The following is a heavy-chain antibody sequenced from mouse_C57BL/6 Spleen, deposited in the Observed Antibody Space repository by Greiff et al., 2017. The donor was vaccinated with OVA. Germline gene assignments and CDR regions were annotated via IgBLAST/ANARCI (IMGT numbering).Heavy chain of an antibody. V-gene: IGHV1-39*01. CDR2: INPNYGTT. D-gene: IGHD1-1*01. CDR1: GYSFTDYN. CDR3: ARRYCSSYNWYFDV. Sequence: VQLKQSGPELVKPGASVKISCKASGYSFTDYNMNWVKQSNGKSLEWIGVINPNYGTTSYNQKFKGKATLTVDQSSRTAYMQLNSLTSEDSAVYYCARRYCSSYNWYFDVWGTGTTVTVSS. J-gene: IGHJ1*03.